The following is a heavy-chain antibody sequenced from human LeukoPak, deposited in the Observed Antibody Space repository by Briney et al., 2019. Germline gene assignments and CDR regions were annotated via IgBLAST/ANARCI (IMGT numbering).Heavy chain of an antibody. V-gene: IGHV3-48*02. CDR2: ISSSSSTI. D-gene: IGHD3-22*01. CDR3: ARVSPRTYYYDSSGYDFDY. Sequence: PGGSLRLSCAASGFTFSSYSMNWVRQAPGKGLEWVSSISSSSSTIYYADSVKGRFTISRDNAKNSLYLQMNSLRDEDTAVYYCARVSPRTYYYDSSGYDFDYWGQGTLVTVSS. J-gene: IGHJ4*02. CDR1: GFTFSSYS.